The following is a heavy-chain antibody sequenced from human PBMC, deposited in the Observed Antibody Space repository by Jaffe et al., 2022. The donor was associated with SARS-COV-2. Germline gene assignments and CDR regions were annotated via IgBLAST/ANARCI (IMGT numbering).Heavy chain of an antibody. J-gene: IGHJ4*02. D-gene: IGHD2-2*01. CDR3: ARDQYTDWVCFASTSCPLAY. V-gene: IGHV3-30*04. CDR2: ISYDGSNK. CDR1: GFTFSSYA. Sequence: QVQLVESGGGVVQPGRSLRLSCAASGFTFSSYAMHWVRQAPGKGLEWVAVISYDGSNKYYADSVKGRFTISRDNSKNTLYLQMNSLRAEDTAVYYCARDQYTDWVCFASTSCPLAYWGQGTLVTVSS.